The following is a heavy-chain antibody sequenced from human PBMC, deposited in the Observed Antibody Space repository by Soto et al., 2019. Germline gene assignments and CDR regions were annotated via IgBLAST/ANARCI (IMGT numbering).Heavy chain of an antibody. D-gene: IGHD2-21*02. Sequence: QVQLVQSGAEVKKPGSSVKVSCKASGGTFSSYAISWVRQAPGQGLEWMGGIIPIFGTANYAQKFQGRVTITADESTSTAYMELSSLSSEDTAVYYCARYCGGDCYSYYYGMDVWGQGTTVTVSS. J-gene: IGHJ6*02. CDR1: GGTFSSYA. CDR3: ARYCGGDCYSYYYGMDV. V-gene: IGHV1-69*12. CDR2: IIPIFGTA.